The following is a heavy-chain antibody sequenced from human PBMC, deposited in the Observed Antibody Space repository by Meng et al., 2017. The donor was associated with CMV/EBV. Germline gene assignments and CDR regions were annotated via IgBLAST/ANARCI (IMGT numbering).Heavy chain of an antibody. V-gene: IGHV1-18*01. CDR3: VRAPTFSGGDCSH. CDR2: ISGYNGQT. J-gene: IGHJ4*02. D-gene: IGHD2-21*02. Sequence: QVQLVQSGAEVKKPGASVKVSCKASGYTFSSYGISWVRQAPGQGLEWMGWISGYNGQTKYAQKFQGRVTMTTDTPTSTAYMELRSLRSDDTAVYYCVRAPTFSGGDCSHWGQGTLVTVSS. CDR1: GYTFSSYG.